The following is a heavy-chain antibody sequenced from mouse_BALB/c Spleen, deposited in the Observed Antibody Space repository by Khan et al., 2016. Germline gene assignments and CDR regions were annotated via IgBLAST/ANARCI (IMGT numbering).Heavy chain of an antibody. V-gene: IGHV1-7*01. CDR2: INPNTGYA. D-gene: IGHD2-1*01. Sequence: QVQLQQSGAELAKPGASVKMSCKASDYTFTSYWMHWVKQRPGQGLEWIGYINPNTGYAAYNQKFQDKATLTADKSSNTAYMEMNSLTSEDSAVYYCAYGNYPCYYAMDYWGQGTSVTVSS. J-gene: IGHJ4*01. CDR1: DYTFTSYW. CDR3: AYGNYPCYYAMDY.